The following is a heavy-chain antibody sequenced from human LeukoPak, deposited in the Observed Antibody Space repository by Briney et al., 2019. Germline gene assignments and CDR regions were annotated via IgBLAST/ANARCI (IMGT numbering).Heavy chain of an antibody. CDR2: IKQDGSEK. Sequence: TGGSLRLSCAASGFTFSSYWMSWVRQAPGKGLEWVANIKQDGSEKYYVDSVKGRFTISRDNAKNSLYLQMNSLRAEDTAVYYCATAMVPYYFDYWGQGTLVTVSS. CDR1: GFTFSSYW. V-gene: IGHV3-7*01. J-gene: IGHJ4*02. CDR3: ATAMVPYYFDY. D-gene: IGHD4/OR15-4a*01.